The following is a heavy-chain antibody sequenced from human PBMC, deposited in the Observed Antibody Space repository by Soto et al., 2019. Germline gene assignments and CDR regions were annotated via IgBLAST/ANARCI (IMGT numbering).Heavy chain of an antibody. J-gene: IGHJ4*02. D-gene: IGHD5-12*01. CDR2: INPGDFDA. Sequence: PGESLKISCKGSGYSFTSYWIAWVRQMPGKGLEWMGIINPGDFDARYGPSFQGQVTVSADKSINTAYLQWNSLKAPDTAMYYCARSRDGYNFDYWGQGTQVTVSS. CDR3: ARSRDGYNFDY. CDR1: GYSFTSYW. V-gene: IGHV5-51*01.